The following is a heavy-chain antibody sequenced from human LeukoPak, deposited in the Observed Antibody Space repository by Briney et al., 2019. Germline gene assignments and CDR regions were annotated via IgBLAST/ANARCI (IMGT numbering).Heavy chain of an antibody. V-gene: IGHV5-51*01. CDR3: ARGSAAVVGTGFDP. CDR2: IYPGDSDT. J-gene: IGHJ5*02. CDR1: GYSFTSYW. Sequence: GESLKISCKGSGYSFTSYWIGRVRQMPGKGLEWMGIIYPGDSDTRHSPSFQAQVTISADKSISTAYLEWSSLTASDTAMYYCARGSAAVVGTGFDPWGQGTLVTVSS. D-gene: IGHD6-19*01.